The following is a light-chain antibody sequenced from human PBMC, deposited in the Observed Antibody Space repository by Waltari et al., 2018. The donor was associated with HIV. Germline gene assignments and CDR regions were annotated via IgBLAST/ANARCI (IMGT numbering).Light chain of an antibody. V-gene: IGLV1-47*01. CDR3: AVWDESLGGWL. Sequence: QSELTQSPSASGTPGQRITISCSGSSSNIERNYVYWYKQFPGRAPKVLIYKDNDRRSGVPDRLAGAKSGTSASLVSSGLRSDDEAEYYCAVWDESLGGWLCGGGTKLTVL. CDR2: KDN. CDR1: SSNIERNY. J-gene: IGLJ3*02.